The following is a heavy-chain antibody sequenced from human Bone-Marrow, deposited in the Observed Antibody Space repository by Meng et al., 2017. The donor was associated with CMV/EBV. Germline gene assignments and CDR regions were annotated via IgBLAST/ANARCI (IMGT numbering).Heavy chain of an antibody. CDR2: IRYDGSNK. V-gene: IGHV3-30*02. CDR3: ARATSSSSWYYYYYGMDV. CDR1: GFIFSSYG. J-gene: IGHJ6*02. Sequence: GESLKISCAASGFIFSSYGMHWVRQAPGKGLEWVAFIRYDGSNKYYADSVKGRFTISRDNSKNTLYLQMNSLRAEDTAVYYCARATSSSSWYYYYYGMDVWGQGTTVTVSS. D-gene: IGHD6-13*01.